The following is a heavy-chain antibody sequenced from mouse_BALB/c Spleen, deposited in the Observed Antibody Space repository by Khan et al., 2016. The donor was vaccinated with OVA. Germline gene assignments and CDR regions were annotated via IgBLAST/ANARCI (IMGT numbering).Heavy chain of an antibody. CDR1: GFNIKDYY. J-gene: IGHJ3*01. D-gene: IGHD2-3*01. V-gene: IGHV14-1*02. CDR3: ARDGYSPWFAY. Sequence: EVQLQESGAELVRPGALVKLSCKASGFNIKDYYIHWVKQRPEQGLEWIGWIDPENGNTIYDPKFLGKASITADTSSITAYLQLSSLTSEDTAVYYCARDGYSPWFAYWGQGTLVTVSA. CDR2: IDPENGNT.